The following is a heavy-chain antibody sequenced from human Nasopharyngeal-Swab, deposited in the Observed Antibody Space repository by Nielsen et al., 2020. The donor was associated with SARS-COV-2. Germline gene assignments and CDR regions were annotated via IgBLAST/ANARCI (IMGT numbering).Heavy chain of an antibody. CDR1: GFSFSSYA. D-gene: IGHD5-18*01. Sequence: GGSLRLSCGASGFSFSSYAMHWVRQAPGKGLEWVAVISYDGSNKYYADSVKGRFTISRDNSKNTLYLQMNSLHAEDTAVYYCTRERYSYCSNWFDPWGQGTLVTVSS. J-gene: IGHJ5*01. CDR2: ISYDGSNK. V-gene: IGHV3-30*04. CDR3: TRERYSYCSNWFDP.